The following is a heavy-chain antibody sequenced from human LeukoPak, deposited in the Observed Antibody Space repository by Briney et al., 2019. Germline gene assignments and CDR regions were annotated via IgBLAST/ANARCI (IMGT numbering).Heavy chain of an antibody. Sequence: GRSLRLSYAASGFTFSSYAMHWVRQAPGKGLEWVAVISYDGSNKYYADSVKGRFTISRDNSKNTLYLQMNSLRAEDTAVYYCARDNTMVRGVLSDWGQGTLVTVSS. J-gene: IGHJ4*02. V-gene: IGHV3-30-3*01. CDR2: ISYDGSNK. D-gene: IGHD3-10*01. CDR1: GFTFSSYA. CDR3: ARDNTMVRGVLSD.